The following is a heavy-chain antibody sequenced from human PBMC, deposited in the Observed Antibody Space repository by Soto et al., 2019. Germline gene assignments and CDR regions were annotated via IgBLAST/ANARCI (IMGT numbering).Heavy chain of an antibody. CDR2: INPNSGGT. CDR3: ARDRPLRYFDWSRDYYGMDV. D-gene: IGHD3-9*01. CDR1: GYTFTGYY. V-gene: IGHV1-2*04. J-gene: IGHJ6*02. Sequence: GASVKVSCKASGYTFTGYYMHWVRQAPGQGLEWMGWINPNSGGTNYAQKFQGWVTMTRDTSISTAYMELSRLRSDETAVYYCARDRPLRYFDWSRDYYGMDVWGQGTTLTVSS.